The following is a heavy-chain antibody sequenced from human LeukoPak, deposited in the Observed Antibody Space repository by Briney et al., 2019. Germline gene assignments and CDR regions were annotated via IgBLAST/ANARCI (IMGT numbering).Heavy chain of an antibody. Sequence: SQTLSLTCTVSGGSISSGGYYWSWIRQHPGKGLEWIGSIYYGGNTYYNPSLKSRVTISVDTSRNQFSLKLSSVTAADTAVYYCARHRSGGYYYGVLDYWGQGTLVTVSS. J-gene: IGHJ4*02. V-gene: IGHV4-30-2*03. CDR1: GGSISSGGYY. CDR3: ARHRSGGYYYGVLDY. D-gene: IGHD5-18*01. CDR2: IYYGGNT.